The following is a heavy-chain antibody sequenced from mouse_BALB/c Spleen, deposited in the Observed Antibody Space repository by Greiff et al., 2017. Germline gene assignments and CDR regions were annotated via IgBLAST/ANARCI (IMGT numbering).Heavy chain of an antibody. V-gene: IGHV2-9*02. CDR3: ARERGDYAMDY. CDR2: IWAGGST. Sequence: VQLQESGPGLVAPSQSLSITCTVSGFSLTSYGVHWVRQPPGKGLEWLGVIWAGGSTNYNSALMSRLSISKDNSKSQVFLKMNSLQTDDTAMYYCARERGDYAMDYWGQGTSVTVSS. J-gene: IGHJ4*01. CDR1: GFSLTSYG.